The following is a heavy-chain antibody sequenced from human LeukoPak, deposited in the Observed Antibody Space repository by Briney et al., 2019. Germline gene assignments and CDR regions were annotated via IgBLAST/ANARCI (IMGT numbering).Heavy chain of an antibody. V-gene: IGHV1-46*01. CDR1: GYTFTSYY. J-gene: IGHJ3*02. CDR3: ARVRFSSGWYIAFDI. D-gene: IGHD6-19*01. Sequence: GAPVKVSCKASGYTFTSYYIHWVRQAPGQGLEWMGIINPSGGSTTYAQKFQGRVTMTRDTSTSTAYMEVSSLRSEDTAVYYCARVRFSSGWYIAFDIWGQGTMVTVSS. CDR2: INPSGGST.